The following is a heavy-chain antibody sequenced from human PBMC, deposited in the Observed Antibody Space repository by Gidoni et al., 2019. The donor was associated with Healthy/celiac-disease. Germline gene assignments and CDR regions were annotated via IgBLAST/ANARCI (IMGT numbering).Heavy chain of an antibody. D-gene: IGHD2-15*01. V-gene: IGHV4-61*02. CDR2: IYTSGST. Sequence: QVQLQESGPGLVKPSQTLSLTCTVSGGSLSSVRYYWSWIRQPAGKGLEWIGGIYTSGSTNYKPSLKSRVTIEADTSKNKFSLKLSSVTAADKAVYYCARGVVVVAAGSFYYYSMDVWGQETTVTVSS. J-gene: IGHJ6*02. CDR3: ARGVVVVAAGSFYYYSMDV. CDR1: GGSLSSVRYY.